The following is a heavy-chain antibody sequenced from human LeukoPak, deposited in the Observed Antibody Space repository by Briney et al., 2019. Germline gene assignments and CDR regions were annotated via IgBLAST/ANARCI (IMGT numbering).Heavy chain of an antibody. CDR2: IYHSGST. J-gene: IGHJ4*02. D-gene: IGHD4-17*01. CDR3: ARDYGDYR. CDR1: GYSISSGYY. Sequence: SETLSLTCAVSGYSISSGYYWGWIRQPPGRGLEWIGSIYHSGSTYYNPSLKSRVTISVDTSKNQFSLKLSSVTAADTAVYYCARDYGDYRWGQGTLVTVSS. V-gene: IGHV4-38-2*01.